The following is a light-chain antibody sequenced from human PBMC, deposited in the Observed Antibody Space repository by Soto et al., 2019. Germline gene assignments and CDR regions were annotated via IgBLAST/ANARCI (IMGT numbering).Light chain of an antibody. CDR2: LGS. CDR3: MQALQTIT. V-gene: IGKV2-28*01. Sequence: DIVMTQSPLSLPVTPGEPASISCRSSQSLLHSNGYNYLDWYLQKPGQSPQLLSYLGSNRASGVPDRFSGSGSGRDFTLKISRVEAEDVGVYYCMQALQTITFGQGTRLEIK. J-gene: IGKJ5*01. CDR1: QSLLHSNGYNY.